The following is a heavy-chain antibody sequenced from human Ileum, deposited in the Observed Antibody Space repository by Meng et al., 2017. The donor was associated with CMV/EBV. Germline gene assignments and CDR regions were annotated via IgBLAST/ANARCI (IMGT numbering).Heavy chain of an antibody. CDR2: IYPGDSDT. Sequence: GESLKISCKGSGYSFTSYWIGWVRQMPGKGLEWMGIIYPGDSDTRYSPSFQGQVTISADKSISTAYLQWSSLKASDTAMYYCARREPYYYDSSGSHAFDIWGQGKMVTVAS. V-gene: IGHV5-51*01. D-gene: IGHD3-22*01. CDR3: ARREPYYYDSSGSHAFDI. J-gene: IGHJ3*02. CDR1: GYSFTSYW.